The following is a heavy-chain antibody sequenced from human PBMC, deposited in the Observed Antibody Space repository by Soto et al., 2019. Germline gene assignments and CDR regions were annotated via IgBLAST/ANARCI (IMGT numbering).Heavy chain of an antibody. V-gene: IGHV3-33*01. D-gene: IGHD5-12*01. J-gene: IGHJ4*02. CDR2: IWYDGSNK. CDR1: GFTFSSYG. Sequence: GGSLRLSCAASGFTFSSYGMHWVRQAPGKGLEWVAVIWYDGSNKYYADSVKGRFTISRDNSKNTLYLQMNSLRAEDTAVYYCASDGGYDSGFDYWGQGTLVTVSS. CDR3: ASDGGYDSGFDY.